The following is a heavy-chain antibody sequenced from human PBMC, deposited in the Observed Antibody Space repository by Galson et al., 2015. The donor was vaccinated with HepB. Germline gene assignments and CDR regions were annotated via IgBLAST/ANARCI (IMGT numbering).Heavy chain of an antibody. CDR3: AARLLHSGGMDV. Sequence: SLRLSCAASGFTFSSYWMHWVRQAPGKGLVWVSRINSDGSSPSYAGSVKGRFTISRDNAKNTLYLQMNSLRAEDTAVYYCAARLLHSGGMDVWGQGTTVTVSS. CDR1: GFTFSSYW. J-gene: IGHJ6*02. CDR2: INSDGSSP. V-gene: IGHV3-74*01. D-gene: IGHD3-10*01.